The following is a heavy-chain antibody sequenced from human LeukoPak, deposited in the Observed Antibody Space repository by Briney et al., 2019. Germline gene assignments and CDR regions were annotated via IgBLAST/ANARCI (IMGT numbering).Heavy chain of an antibody. CDR1: GFTFSSYS. J-gene: IGHJ4*02. CDR2: ISSSSSYI. Sequence: GGSLRLSCAASGFTFSSYSMNWVRQAPGKGLEWVSSISSSSSYIYYADSVKGRFTISRGNAKNSLYLQMNSLRAEDTAVYYCARLPTLYYDILTGYHDYWGQGTLVTVSS. V-gene: IGHV3-21*01. D-gene: IGHD3-9*01. CDR3: ARLPTLYYDILTGYHDY.